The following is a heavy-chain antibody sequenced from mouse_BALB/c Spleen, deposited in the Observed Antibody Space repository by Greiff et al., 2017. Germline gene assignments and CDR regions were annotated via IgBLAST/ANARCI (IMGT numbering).Heavy chain of an antibody. V-gene: IGHV1S81*02. CDR1: GYTFTSYY. J-gene: IGHJ4*01. Sequence: QVQLQQSGAELVKPGASVKLSCKASGYTFTSYYMYWVKQRPGQGLEWIGEINPSNGGTNFNEKFKSKATLTVDKSSSTAYMQLSSLTSEDSAVYYCTRSRGYDVEDCYAMDYWGQGTSVTVSS. CDR2: INPSNGGT. D-gene: IGHD2-2*01. CDR3: TRSRGYDVEDCYAMDY.